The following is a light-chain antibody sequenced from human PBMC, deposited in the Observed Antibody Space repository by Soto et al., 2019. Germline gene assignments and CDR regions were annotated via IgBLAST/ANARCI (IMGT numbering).Light chain of an antibody. CDR3: QQYYILSTST. J-gene: IGKJ2*01. CDR1: QSISSN. Sequence: IALNQSPSSLSTYTEYLATISCGPSQSISSNLAWSQQKPGQGPRLLIYHISTRTTGTQARFSGGGSGTEFTVTISSLQSEDFAIYYFQQYYILSTSTFAQGTIVDI. CDR2: HIS. V-gene: IGKV3D-15*01.